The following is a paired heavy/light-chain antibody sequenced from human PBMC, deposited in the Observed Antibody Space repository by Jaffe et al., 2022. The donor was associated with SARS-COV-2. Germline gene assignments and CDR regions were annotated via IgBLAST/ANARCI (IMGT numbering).Light chain of an antibody. Sequence: IVLTQSPGTLSLSPGERATLSCRASQSISSTYLAWYQQKPGQAPRLLIYGASSRATGIPDRFSGSGSGTDFTLTITRLEPDDFAVYYCQQYGTSPPYPFGQGTKLEIK. CDR3: QQYGTSPPYP. CDR2: GAS. CDR1: QSISSTY. J-gene: IGKJ2*01. V-gene: IGKV3-20*01.
Heavy chain of an antibody. CDR1: GFTFSSYA. Sequence: EVQLLESGGGLVQPGGSLRLSCAASGFTFSSYAISWVRQAPGRGLEWVSSITDSGYSTNYADSVKGRFTVSRDNSKNTLYLQMNNLRAEDTAVYYCATRTPGRYFDFWGQGTLVTVSS. J-gene: IGHJ4*02. CDR3: ATRTPGRYFDF. CDR2: ITDSGYST. V-gene: IGHV3-23*01.